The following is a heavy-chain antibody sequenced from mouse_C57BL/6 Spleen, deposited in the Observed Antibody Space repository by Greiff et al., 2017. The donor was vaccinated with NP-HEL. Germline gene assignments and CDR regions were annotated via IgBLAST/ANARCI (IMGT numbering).Heavy chain of an antibody. Sequence: VQLQQPGAELVKPGASVKLSCKASGYTFTSYWMHWVKQRPGQGLEWIGMIHPNSGSTYYNEKFKSKATLTVDKSSSTAYMQLSSLTSEDSAVYYCARDSNYGFAYWGQGTLVTVSA. V-gene: IGHV1-64*01. CDR2: IHPNSGST. CDR1: GYTFTSYW. D-gene: IGHD2-5*01. J-gene: IGHJ3*01. CDR3: ARDSNYGFAY.